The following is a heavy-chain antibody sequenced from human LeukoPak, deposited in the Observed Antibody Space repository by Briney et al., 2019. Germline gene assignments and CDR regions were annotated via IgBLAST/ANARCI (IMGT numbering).Heavy chain of an antibody. J-gene: IGHJ4*02. CDR3: ARVTGSIDY. CDR1: GYTFTDYY. CDR2: MNPKSGYT. V-gene: IGHV1-8*02. Sequence: ASVKVSCKASGYTFTDYYMHWVRQAIGQGLEWMGWMNPKSGYTGYAQKFQGRVTMTRDTSISTAYMELGSLRSEDTAVYYCARVTGSIDYWGQGTLVTVSS. D-gene: IGHD1-26*01.